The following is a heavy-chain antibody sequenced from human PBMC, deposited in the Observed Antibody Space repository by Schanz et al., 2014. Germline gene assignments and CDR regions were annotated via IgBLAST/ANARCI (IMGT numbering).Heavy chain of an antibody. D-gene: IGHD5-12*01. V-gene: IGHV3-11*01. CDR3: ARDGGRDGYNLAFDV. J-gene: IGHJ3*01. CDR2: ISSSAGTI. CDR1: GFTLSDYD. Sequence: VQLVESGGGVVQPGGSLRLSCAASGFTLSDYDMSWIRQAPGKGLEWLSYISSSAGTIYYADSVKGRFTISRDSAKNSLYLQLNSLRAEDTAVYFCARDGGRDGYNLAFDVWGQGTLVTVSS.